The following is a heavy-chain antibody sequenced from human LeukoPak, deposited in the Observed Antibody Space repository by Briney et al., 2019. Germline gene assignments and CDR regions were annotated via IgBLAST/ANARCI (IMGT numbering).Heavy chain of an antibody. J-gene: IGHJ6*02. CDR3: SRDSSGYKRAYYYYGMDV. CDR1: GFTFDDYA. CDR2: ISYDGSNK. V-gene: IGHV3-30*03. Sequence: GGSLRLSCAASGFTFDDYAMHWVRQAPGKGLEWVAVISYDGSNKYYADSVKGRFTISRDNSKNTLYLQMNSLRAEDTAVYYCSRDSSGYKRAYYYYGMDVWGQGTTVTVSS. D-gene: IGHD3-22*01.